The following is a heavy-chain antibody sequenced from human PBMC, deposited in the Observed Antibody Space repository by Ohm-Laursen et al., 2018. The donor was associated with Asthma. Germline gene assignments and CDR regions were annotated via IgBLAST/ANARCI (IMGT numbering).Heavy chain of an antibody. D-gene: IGHD6-19*01. CDR1: GYTFSSYD. J-gene: IGHJ4*02. V-gene: IGHV1-8*01. CDR3: ARTPTTSGWYYGVY. CDR2: MNPNSGTT. Sequence: GASVKVSCKASGYTFSSYDINWVRQATGQGLEWMGWMNPNSGTTGYAQKFQGRVTMTRNTSITTAYMELSSLRSDDTAVYYCARTPTTSGWYYGVYWDQGTLVTVSS.